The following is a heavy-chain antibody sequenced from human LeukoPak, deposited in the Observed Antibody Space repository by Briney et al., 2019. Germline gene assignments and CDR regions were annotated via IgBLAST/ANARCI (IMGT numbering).Heavy chain of an antibody. Sequence: GGSLRLSCAASGFTFSSYAMNWVRQAPGKGLEWVSTISASGGTTYHAVSVKGRFTISRDNSKNTLYLQMNTLRAEDTAVYYCAKAIRTSCYGCNMDVWGEGTTVTVSS. CDR2: ISASGGTT. J-gene: IGHJ6*03. CDR3: AKAIRTSCYGCNMDV. CDR1: GFTFSSYA. V-gene: IGHV3-23*01. D-gene: IGHD2-2*01.